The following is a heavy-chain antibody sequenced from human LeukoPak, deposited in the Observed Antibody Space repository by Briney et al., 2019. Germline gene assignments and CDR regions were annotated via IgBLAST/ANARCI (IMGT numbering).Heavy chain of an antibody. CDR1: GGSIRSYY. Sequence: PSETLSLTCTVSGGSIRSYYWSWIRQTPGKGLEWIGYIDYSGSTNYIPSLKSRVTISVDTSKNQFSLKLSSVTAADTAVYYCARAPNYGGKPFDYWGQGTLVTVSS. J-gene: IGHJ4*02. CDR2: IDYSGST. CDR3: ARAPNYGGKPFDY. D-gene: IGHD4-23*01. V-gene: IGHV4-59*08.